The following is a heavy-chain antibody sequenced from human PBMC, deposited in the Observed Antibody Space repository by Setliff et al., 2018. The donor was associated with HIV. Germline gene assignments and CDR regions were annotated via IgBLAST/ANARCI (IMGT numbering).Heavy chain of an antibody. V-gene: IGHV1-18*01. D-gene: IGHD2-2*01. Sequence: ASVKVSCKASGYSFARYGLSWVRQAPGQGLEWMGWISGFNGNTKDAQSFQDRVAMTTETATSKAYMEMRSLRSDDTAVYYCATSSRIYYYSYMDVWGKGTTVTVSS. CDR1: GYSFARYG. J-gene: IGHJ6*03. CDR2: ISGFNGNT. CDR3: ATSSRIYYYSYMDV.